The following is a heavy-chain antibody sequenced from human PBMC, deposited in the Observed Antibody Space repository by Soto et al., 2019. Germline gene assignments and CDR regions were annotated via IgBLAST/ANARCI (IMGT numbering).Heavy chain of an antibody. CDR3: ARAYYDFWSGYHYYGMDV. J-gene: IGHJ6*02. CDR2: IDPSDSYT. V-gene: IGHV5-10-1*01. Sequence: PGESLKISCKGSGYSFTSYWISWVRQMPGKGLEWMGRIDPSDSYTNYSPSFQGHVTISADKSISTAYLQWSSLKASDTAMYYCARAYYDFWSGYHYYGMDVWGQGTTVTVSS. D-gene: IGHD3-3*01. CDR1: GYSFTSYW.